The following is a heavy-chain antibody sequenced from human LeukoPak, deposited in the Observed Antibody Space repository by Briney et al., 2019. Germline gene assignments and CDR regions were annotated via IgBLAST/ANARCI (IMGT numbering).Heavy chain of an antibody. V-gene: IGHV4-34*01. Sequence: SETLSLTCAVSGGSFSGFYWSWIRQPPGKAPEWIGEINHSGITNYNPSLKRPVTISIDTSKNHFSLRLTSVTAADTAVYYCARAGYYYDSSGYYYLDYWGQGTLVTVSS. CDR3: ARAGYYYDSSGYYYLDY. J-gene: IGHJ4*02. D-gene: IGHD3-22*01. CDR1: GGSFSGFY. CDR2: INHSGIT.